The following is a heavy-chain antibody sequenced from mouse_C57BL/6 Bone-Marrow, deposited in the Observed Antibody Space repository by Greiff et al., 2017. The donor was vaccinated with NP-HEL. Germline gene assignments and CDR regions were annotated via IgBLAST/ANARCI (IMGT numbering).Heavy chain of an antibody. Sequence: VQGVESGAELARPGASVKLSCKASGYTFTSYGISWVKQRTGQGLEWIGEIYPRSGNTYYNEKFKGKATLTADKSSSTAYMELRSLTSEDSAVYFCAREVIITTLDYWGQGTTLTVSS. J-gene: IGHJ2*01. CDR2: IYPRSGNT. V-gene: IGHV1-81*01. CDR1: GYTFTSYG. D-gene: IGHD1-1*01. CDR3: AREVIITTLDY.